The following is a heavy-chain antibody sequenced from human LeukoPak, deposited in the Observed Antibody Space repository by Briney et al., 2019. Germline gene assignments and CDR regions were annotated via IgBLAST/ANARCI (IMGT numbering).Heavy chain of an antibody. CDR1: GFTFSSYA. D-gene: IGHD1-7*01. CDR2: ISYDGSNK. Sequence: GGSLRLSCAASGFTFSSYAMHWVRQAPGKGLEWVAVISYDGSNKYYADSVKGRFTISRGNSKNTLYLQMNSLRAEDTAVYYCARDRTTALDYWGQGTLVTVSS. J-gene: IGHJ4*02. CDR3: ARDRTTALDY. V-gene: IGHV3-30-3*01.